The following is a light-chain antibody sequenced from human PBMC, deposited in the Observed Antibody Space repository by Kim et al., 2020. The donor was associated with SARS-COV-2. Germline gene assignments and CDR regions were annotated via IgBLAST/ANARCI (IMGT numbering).Light chain of an antibody. CDR3: SSYTSSSTLGV. V-gene: IGLV2-14*04. J-gene: IGLJ2*01. CDR2: DVS. CDR1: GSDVRGYCE. Sequence: QSITRCCTETGSDVRGYCEVSWYQQHPGKAPKVMIYDVSDRPSGVSNRFSGSKSGKTASLTISGLRAEDEADYYCSSYTSSSTLGVFGGGTQLTVL.